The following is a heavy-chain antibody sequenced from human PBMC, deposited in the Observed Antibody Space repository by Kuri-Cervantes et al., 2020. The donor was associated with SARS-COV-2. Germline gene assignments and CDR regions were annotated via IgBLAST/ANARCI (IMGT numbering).Heavy chain of an antibody. CDR3: VRDGDHWNFDY. CDR2: INPAGSYT. Sequence: GESLKISCAASGFTFSGHWINWVRQAPGKGLVWVSRINPAGSYTNNADSVKGRFTLSRDNAKNMLFLQMNSLRAEDTAVYYCVRDGDHWNFDYWGQGTLVTVSS. J-gene: IGHJ4*02. V-gene: IGHV3-74*01. D-gene: IGHD1-1*01. CDR1: GFTFSGHW.